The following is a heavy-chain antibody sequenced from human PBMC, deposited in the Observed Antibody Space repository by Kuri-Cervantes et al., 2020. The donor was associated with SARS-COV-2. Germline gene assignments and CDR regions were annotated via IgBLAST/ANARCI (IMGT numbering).Heavy chain of an antibody. CDR3: ATSPALFGPTRSFGY. CDR2: FDPDDGET. Sequence: ASVKVSCKVSGYTLTELSMHWVRQAPGKGLEWMGGFDPDDGETIYAQKFQGRVTMTGDTSTETAYMELSSLKSEDTAVYYCATSPALFGPTRSFGYWGQGTLVTVSS. V-gene: IGHV1-24*01. CDR1: GYTLTELS. J-gene: IGHJ4*02. D-gene: IGHD3-3*02.